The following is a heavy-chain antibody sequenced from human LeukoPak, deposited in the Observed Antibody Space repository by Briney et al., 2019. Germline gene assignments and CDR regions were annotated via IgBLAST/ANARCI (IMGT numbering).Heavy chain of an antibody. Sequence: SETLSLTCNVSVGSMSTYYWSWIRQPPGKGLEWIGYIHNSGSTNNNPSLKSRVIISVDTAKNQFALKLSSVTAADTAVYYCARGGSKVFDYWGKGSLVIVSS. V-gene: IGHV4-59*08. D-gene: IGHD2-15*01. CDR2: IHNSGST. CDR1: VGSMSTYY. J-gene: IGHJ4*02. CDR3: ARGGSKVFDY.